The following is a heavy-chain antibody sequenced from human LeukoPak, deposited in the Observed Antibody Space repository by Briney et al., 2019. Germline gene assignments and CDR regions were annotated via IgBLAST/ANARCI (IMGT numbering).Heavy chain of an antibody. V-gene: IGHV3-53*01. Sequence: SGGSLRLSCAASEFTVSSNFMTWVRQAPGKGLEWVSVIYTGGSTYYADSVKGRFTISRDNSRNTLYLQMNSLRAEDTAVYYCARDEGRHSDRGWYSSGWYYFDYWGQGTLVTVSS. CDR2: IYTGGST. CDR1: EFTVSSNF. CDR3: ARDEGRHSDRGWYSSGWYYFDY. D-gene: IGHD6-19*01. J-gene: IGHJ4*02.